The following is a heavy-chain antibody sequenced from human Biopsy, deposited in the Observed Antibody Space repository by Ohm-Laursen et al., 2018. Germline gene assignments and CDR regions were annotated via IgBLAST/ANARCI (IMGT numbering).Heavy chain of an antibody. Sequence: SLRLSCAAFGFRFDDYAMHWVRHVPGKGLEWVSGISWNGGTIGYADSVKGRFTISRDDAKNSLHLQMDSLRPEDTALYYCAKACCSGSYYDGFDVWGQGTVVTVSS. CDR1: GFRFDDYA. CDR2: ISWNGGTI. CDR3: AKACCSGSYYDGFDV. V-gene: IGHV3-9*01. J-gene: IGHJ3*01. D-gene: IGHD1-26*01.